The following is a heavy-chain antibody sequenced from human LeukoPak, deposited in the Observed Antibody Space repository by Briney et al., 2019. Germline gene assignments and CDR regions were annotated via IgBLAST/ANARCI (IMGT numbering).Heavy chain of an antibody. D-gene: IGHD5/OR15-5a*01. CDR3: ARGLSGGASDY. Sequence: SETLSLTCAVYGGSFSGYYWSWIRQPPGKGLEWIGEINHSGSTNYNPSLKSRVTISVDTSKNQFSLKLSSVTAADTAVYYCARGLSGGASDYWGQGTLVTVSS. J-gene: IGHJ4*02. CDR2: INHSGST. CDR1: GGSFSGYY. V-gene: IGHV4-34*01.